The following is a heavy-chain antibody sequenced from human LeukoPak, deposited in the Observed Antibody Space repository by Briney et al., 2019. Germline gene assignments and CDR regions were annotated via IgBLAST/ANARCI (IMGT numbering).Heavy chain of an antibody. CDR1: GFTFSSYA. J-gene: IGHJ4*02. Sequence: GGSLRLSCAAPGFTFSSYAMHWVRQAPGKGLEWVAVISYDGSNKYYADSVKGRFTISRDNSKNTLYLQMNSLRVEDTAVYYCARVARGYSYRQFYFDYWGQGTLVTVSS. D-gene: IGHD5-18*01. CDR3: ARVARGYSYRQFYFDY. V-gene: IGHV3-30-3*01. CDR2: ISYDGSNK.